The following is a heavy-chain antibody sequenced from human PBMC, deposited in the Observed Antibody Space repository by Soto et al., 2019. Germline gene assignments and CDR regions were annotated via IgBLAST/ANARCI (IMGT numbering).Heavy chain of an antibody. J-gene: IGHJ4*02. CDR1: GGSISSYY. V-gene: IGHV4-59*01. CDR2: IDYSGST. CDR3: ARGYGRFDY. D-gene: IGHD3-10*01. Sequence: PSETLSLTCTVSGGSISSYYWSWIRQPPGKGLEWIGYIDYSGSTNYNPSLKSRVTISVDTSKNQFSLKLSSVTAADTAVYYCARGYGRFDYWGQGTRVTVSS.